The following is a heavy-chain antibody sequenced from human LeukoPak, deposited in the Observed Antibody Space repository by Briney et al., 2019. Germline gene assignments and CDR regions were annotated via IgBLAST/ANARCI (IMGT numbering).Heavy chain of an antibody. Sequence: SETLSLTCTVSGGSVSSGSYYWSWIRQHPGKGLEWIGYIYYSGSTYYNPSLKSRVTISVDTSKNQFSLKLSSVTAADTAVYYCAREVRFCYGMDVWGQGTTVTVSS. V-gene: IGHV4-31*03. CDR3: AREVRFCYGMDV. D-gene: IGHD3-3*01. J-gene: IGHJ6*02. CDR2: IYYSGST. CDR1: GGSVSSGSYY.